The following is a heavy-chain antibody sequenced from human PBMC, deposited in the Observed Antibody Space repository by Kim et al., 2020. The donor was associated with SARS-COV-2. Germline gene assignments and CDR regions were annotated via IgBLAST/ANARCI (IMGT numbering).Heavy chain of an antibody. V-gene: IGHV5-51*01. CDR1: GYSFTSYW. D-gene: IGHD6-13*01. CDR3: ARYSSSWGVPYNWFDP. J-gene: IGHJ5*02. CDR2: IYPGDSDT. Sequence: GESLKISCKGSGYSFTSYWIGWVRQMPGKGLEWMGIIYPGDSDTRYSPSFQGQVTISADKSISTAYLQWSSLKASDTAMYYCARYSSSWGVPYNWFDPWGQGTLVTVSS.